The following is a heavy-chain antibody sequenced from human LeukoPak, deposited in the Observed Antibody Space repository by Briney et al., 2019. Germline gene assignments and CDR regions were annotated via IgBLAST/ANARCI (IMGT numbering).Heavy chain of an antibody. V-gene: IGHV3-30*03. D-gene: IGHD3-22*01. CDR2: ISSDGSEK. CDR1: GFTFSTYG. CDR3: AREHGRSGYFDY. J-gene: IGHJ4*02. Sequence: GGSLRLSCAASGFTFSTYGMSWVRQAPGKGLEWLSFISSDGSEKYYADSVKGRFTISRDNSKNTLYLQLSSLRVEDTAVYYCAREHGRSGYFDYWGQGTLVSVSS.